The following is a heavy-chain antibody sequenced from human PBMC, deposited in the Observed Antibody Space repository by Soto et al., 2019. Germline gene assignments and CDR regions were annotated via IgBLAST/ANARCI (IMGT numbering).Heavy chain of an antibody. Sequence: ASVKVSCKASGYTFTSYGISWVRQAPGQGLEWMGWISAYNGNTNYAQKLQGRVTMTTDTSTSTAYMELRSLRSDDTAVYYCARYSGYVPPDPLDYWGQGTLVTVPQ. CDR1: GYTFTSYG. CDR2: ISAYNGNT. CDR3: ARYSGYVPPDPLDY. V-gene: IGHV1-18*01. D-gene: IGHD5-12*01. J-gene: IGHJ4*02.